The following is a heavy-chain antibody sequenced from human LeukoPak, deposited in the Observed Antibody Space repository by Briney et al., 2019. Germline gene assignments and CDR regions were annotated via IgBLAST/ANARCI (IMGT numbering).Heavy chain of an antibody. J-gene: IGHJ6*03. Sequence: SETLSLTCAVYGGSFSGYYWSWIRQPPGKGLEWIGEINHSGSTNYNSSLKSRVTISVDTSKNQFSLKLSSVTAADTAVYYCARGPSLVGYHYMDVWDKGTTVTVSS. CDR2: INHSGST. CDR1: GGSFSGYY. V-gene: IGHV4-34*01. D-gene: IGHD1-26*01. CDR3: ARGPSLVGYHYMDV.